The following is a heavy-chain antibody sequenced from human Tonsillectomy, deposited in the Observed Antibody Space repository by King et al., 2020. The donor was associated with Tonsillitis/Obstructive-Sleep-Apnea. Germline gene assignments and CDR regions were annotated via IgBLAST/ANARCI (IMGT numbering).Heavy chain of an antibody. CDR3: ARATIFGVVTNWFDP. CDR1: GYTFTSYA. Sequence: QLVQSGAEVKKPGASVKVSCKASGYTFTSYAMHWVRQAPGQRLEWMGWINAGNGNTKYSQKFQGRVTITRDTSASTAYMELSSLRSEDTAVYYCARATIFGVVTNWFDPWGQGTLVTVSS. V-gene: IGHV1-3*01. D-gene: IGHD3-3*01. J-gene: IGHJ5*02. CDR2: INAGNGNT.